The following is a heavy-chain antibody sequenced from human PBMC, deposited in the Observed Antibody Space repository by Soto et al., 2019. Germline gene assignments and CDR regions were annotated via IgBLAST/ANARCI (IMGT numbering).Heavy chain of an antibody. CDR3: ARVSWREKYGMDV. CDR2: ITFSGNTV. Sequence: PGGSLRLSCAASGFTFSDSYMSWIRQAPGKGLEWISYITFSGNTVYYADSLKGRCTISRGNAKNSLYLQMNRLRAEDTAVYYCARVSWREKYGMDVWGQGTTVTVSS. V-gene: IGHV3-11*01. CDR1: GFTFSDSY. J-gene: IGHJ6*02.